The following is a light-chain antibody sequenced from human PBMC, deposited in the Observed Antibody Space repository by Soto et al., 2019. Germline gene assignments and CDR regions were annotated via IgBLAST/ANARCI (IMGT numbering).Light chain of an antibody. CDR3: CSYTTSNTRQIV. CDR2: DVS. Sequence: QSALTQPASVSGSPGQSITISCTGTSSDVGGYNYVYWYQQQPGKAPKFMIYDVSNRPSGVSNRFSGSKSGNTASLTISGLQAEDEADYYCCSYTTSNTRQIVFGTGTKLTVL. V-gene: IGLV2-14*01. CDR1: SSDVGGYNY. J-gene: IGLJ1*01.